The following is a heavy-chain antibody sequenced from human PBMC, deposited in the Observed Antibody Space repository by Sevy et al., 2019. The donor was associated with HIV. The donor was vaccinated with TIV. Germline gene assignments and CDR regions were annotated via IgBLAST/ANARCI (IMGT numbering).Heavy chain of an antibody. Sequence: GGSLRLSCAASGFTFSSYDMSWVRQAPGKGLEWVSGISPTGGTTHYAESVKGRFIISRDNSKKTLFLQMNSLRAEDKALYYCAKDLEQQLGPDYWGQGTQVTVSS. J-gene: IGHJ4*02. CDR1: GFTFSSYD. D-gene: IGHD6-13*01. CDR2: ISPTGGTT. V-gene: IGHV3-23*01. CDR3: AKDLEQQLGPDY.